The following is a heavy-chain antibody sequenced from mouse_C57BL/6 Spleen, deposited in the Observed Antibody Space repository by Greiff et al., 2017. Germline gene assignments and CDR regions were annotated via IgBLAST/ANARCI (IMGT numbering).Heavy chain of an antibody. CDR3: TTDGTVVAHFDY. J-gene: IGHJ2*01. CDR1: GFNIKDDY. CDR2: IDPENGDT. Sequence: EVQLVESGAELVRPGASVKLSCTASGFNIKDDYMHWVKQRPEQGLEWIGWIDPENGDTEYASKFQGKATITADTSSNTAYLQLSSLTSEDTAVYYCTTDGTVVAHFDYWGQGTTLTVSS. D-gene: IGHD1-1*01. V-gene: IGHV14-4*01.